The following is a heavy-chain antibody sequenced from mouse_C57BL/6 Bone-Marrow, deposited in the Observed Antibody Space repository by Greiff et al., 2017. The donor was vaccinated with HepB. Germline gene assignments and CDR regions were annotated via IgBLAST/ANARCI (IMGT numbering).Heavy chain of an antibody. V-gene: IGHV5-9-1*02. J-gene: IGHJ4*01. Sequence: DVMLVESGEGLVKPGGSLKLSCAASGFTFSSYAMSWVRQTPEKRLEWVAYISSGGDYIYYADTVKGQFTISRDNARNTLYLQMSSLKSEDTAMYYCTRGSLTTVVEGDYWGQGTSVTVSS. D-gene: IGHD1-1*01. CDR3: TRGSLTTVVEGDY. CDR1: GFTFSSYA. CDR2: ISSGGDYI.